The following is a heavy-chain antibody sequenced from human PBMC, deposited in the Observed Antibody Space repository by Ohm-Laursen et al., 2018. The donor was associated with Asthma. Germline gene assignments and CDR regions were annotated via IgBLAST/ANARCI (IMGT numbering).Heavy chain of an antibody. D-gene: IGHD3-3*01. V-gene: IGHV3-74*01. J-gene: IGHJ4*02. CDR2: VYGDGSNT. CDR1: GFTFSTYW. Sequence: SLRLSCAASGFTFSTYWMHWVRQAPGKGLVWVSRVYGDGSNTIYADSVKGRFTISRDNSKNTLYLQMNSLRAEDTAVYYCAKCHDFWSGYYGDYWGQGTLVTVSS. CDR3: AKCHDFWSGYYGDY.